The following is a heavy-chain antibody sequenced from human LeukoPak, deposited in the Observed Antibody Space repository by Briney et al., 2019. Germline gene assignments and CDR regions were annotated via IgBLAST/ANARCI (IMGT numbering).Heavy chain of an antibody. CDR2: MNPNSGNT. D-gene: IGHD3-16*01. Sequence: ASVKVSCKASGYTFTSYAMNWVRQAPGQGLEWMGWMNPNSGNTGYAQKFQGRVTMTRNTSISTAYMELSSLRSEDTAVYYCARSDMITFGGAPLWGQGTLVTVSS. J-gene: IGHJ4*02. CDR1: GYTFTSYA. CDR3: ARSDMITFGGAPL. V-gene: IGHV1-8*02.